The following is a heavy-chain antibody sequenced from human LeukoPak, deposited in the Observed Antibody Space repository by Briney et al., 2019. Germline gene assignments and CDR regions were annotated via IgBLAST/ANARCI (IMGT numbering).Heavy chain of an antibody. CDR3: AGSSYSSSSSV. CDR1: GFTFSGFW. D-gene: IGHD6-6*01. Sequence: GGSLRLSCAASGFTFSGFWMSWSRQAPGKGLEWVASINSDGSEGYYADVVKGRFTISRDNAKNSLYLQINSLRAEDTAVYYCAGSSYSSSSSVWGQGTMVTVSS. V-gene: IGHV3-7*03. J-gene: IGHJ3*01. CDR2: INSDGSEG.